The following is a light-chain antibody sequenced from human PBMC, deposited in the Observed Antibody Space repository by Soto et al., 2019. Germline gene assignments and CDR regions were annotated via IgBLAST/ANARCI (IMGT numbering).Light chain of an antibody. CDR1: QTFSTS. V-gene: IGKV1-5*03. Sequence: DIQMTQSPSTLSASVGDRVTITCRASQTFSTSLAWYQQKPGQAPKLLIYKASSLESGVPSRFSGSGSGTEFTLTISSLQPDDFATYYCQQYSSYPWTFGQGTKVEIE. CDR3: QQYSSYPWT. CDR2: KAS. J-gene: IGKJ1*01.